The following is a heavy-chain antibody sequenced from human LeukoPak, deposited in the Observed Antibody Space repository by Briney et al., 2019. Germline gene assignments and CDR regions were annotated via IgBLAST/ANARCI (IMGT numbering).Heavy chain of an antibody. V-gene: IGHV3-21*01. D-gene: IGHD1-1*01. CDR3: ARDLRATTSPGSPQY. CDR1: GFTFSVYS. Sequence: PGGSLRLSCAASGFTFSVYSMNWVRQAPGKGLEWVSSISSASSYMYYADSVKGRFTISRDNAKNSLYLQMNSLRAEDTAVYYCARDLRATTSPGSPQYWGQGTLVTVSS. CDR2: ISSASSYM. J-gene: IGHJ4*02.